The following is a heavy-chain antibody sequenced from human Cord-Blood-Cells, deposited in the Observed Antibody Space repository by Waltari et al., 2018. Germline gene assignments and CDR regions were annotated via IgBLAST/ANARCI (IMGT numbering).Heavy chain of an antibody. D-gene: IGHD3-10*01. J-gene: IGHJ4*02. CDR3: ARERITMVQGVIDY. CDR2: IYYSGST. V-gene: IGHV4-31*03. CDR1: GGSISSGGYY. Sequence: QVQLQESGPGLVKPSQTLSLTCTVSGGSISSGGYYWSWIRQHPGKGLEWIGYIYYSGSTYDNPSLKSRVTISVDTSKNQFSLKLSAVTAADTAVYYCARERITMVQGVIDYWGQGTLVTVSS.